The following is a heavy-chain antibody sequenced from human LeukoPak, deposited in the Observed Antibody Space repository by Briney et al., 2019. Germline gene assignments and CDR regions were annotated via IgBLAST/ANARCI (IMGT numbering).Heavy chain of an antibody. CDR3: ARDRGAVTHLDYYYYIDV. Sequence: PGGSLRLSCAASGFTFSSYCMSWVRQAPGKGLEWVANIKQDGSKKYYVDSVKGRFTTSRDNAKNTLYLQMNSLRAEDTAVYYCARDRGAVTHLDYYYYIDVWGKGTTVTVSS. V-gene: IGHV3-7*01. CDR2: IKQDGSKK. D-gene: IGHD4-23*01. CDR1: GFTFSSYC. J-gene: IGHJ6*03.